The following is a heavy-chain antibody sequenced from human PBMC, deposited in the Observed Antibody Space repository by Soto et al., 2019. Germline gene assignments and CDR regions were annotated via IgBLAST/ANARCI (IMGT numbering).Heavy chain of an antibody. CDR3: ARDLWGYCGTDCYPLDV. J-gene: IGHJ6*02. CDR2: IYYSGST. Sequence: SETLSLTCTVSGGSISSGDYYWSWIRQPPGKGLEWIGYIYYSGSTYYNPPFKSRVTISVDTSKNQFSLKLNSVTAADTAVYYCARDLWGYCGTDCYPLDVWGQGTTVAVSS. CDR1: GGSISSGDYY. V-gene: IGHV4-30-4*02. D-gene: IGHD2-21*02.